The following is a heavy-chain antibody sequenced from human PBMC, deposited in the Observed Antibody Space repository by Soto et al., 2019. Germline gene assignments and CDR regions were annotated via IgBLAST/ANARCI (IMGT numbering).Heavy chain of an antibody. J-gene: IGHJ3*02. CDR1: GFTFSSYA. Sequence: GGSLRLSCAASGFTFSSYAMSWVRQAPGKGLEWVSAISGSGGSTYYADSVKGRFTISRDNSKNTLYLQMNSLRAEDTAVYYCAKAEAMIVVVMTLHDAFDIWGQGTMVTVSS. CDR2: ISGSGGST. V-gene: IGHV3-23*01. CDR3: AKAEAMIVVVMTLHDAFDI. D-gene: IGHD3-22*01.